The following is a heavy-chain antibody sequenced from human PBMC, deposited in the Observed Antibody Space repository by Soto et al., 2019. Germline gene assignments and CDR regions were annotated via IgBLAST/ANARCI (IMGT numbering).Heavy chain of an antibody. CDR3: ATANPPLYYHHGLGV. V-gene: IGHV5-10-1*01. J-gene: IGHJ6*02. CDR2: IDPSDSYT. Sequence: PGESLKISCKGSGYSFTSYWISWVRQMPGKGLEWMGRIDPSDSYTNYSPSFQGHVTISADKSISTAYLQWSSLKASDTAMYYCATANPPLYYHHGLGVWGQGNTVTVSS. CDR1: GYSFTSYW.